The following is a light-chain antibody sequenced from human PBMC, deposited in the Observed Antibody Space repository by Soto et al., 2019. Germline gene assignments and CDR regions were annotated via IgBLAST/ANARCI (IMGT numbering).Light chain of an antibody. J-gene: IGLJ2*01. V-gene: IGLV2-14*03. CDR3: TSYTSTNTQL. Sequence: QSALTQPASVSGSPGQSITISCTGTRSDVGGYNFVSWYQQHPGKAPKLMIYDVSNRPSGVSNRFSGSKSGNTASLTISGLQAEDEADYYCTSYTSTNTQLFGGGTKLTVL. CDR1: RSDVGGYNF. CDR2: DVS.